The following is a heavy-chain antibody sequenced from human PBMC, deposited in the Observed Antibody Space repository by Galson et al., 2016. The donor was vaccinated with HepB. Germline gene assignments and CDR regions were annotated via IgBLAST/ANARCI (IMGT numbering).Heavy chain of an antibody. D-gene: IGHD1-26*01. J-gene: IGHJ6*02. CDR3: ARDSAVGATEFYFGMDV. CDR2: ITPIFGTT. Sequence: SVKVSCKASGVTFSSYAISWVRPAPGQGLEWMGGITPIFGTTNYAQRFQGRITITADESTSTAYMELSSLRYEDTAVYYCARDSAVGATEFYFGMDVWGQGTTVTVSS. CDR1: GVTFSSYA. V-gene: IGHV1-69*13.